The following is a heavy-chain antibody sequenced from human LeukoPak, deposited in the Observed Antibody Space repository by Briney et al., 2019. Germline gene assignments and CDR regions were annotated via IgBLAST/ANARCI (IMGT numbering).Heavy chain of an antibody. CDR3: ARDLYSGSYWVDY. CDR2: ISSSISYI. J-gene: IGHJ4*02. D-gene: IGHD1-26*01. V-gene: IGHV3-21*01. Sequence: SISSSISYIYYADSVKGRFTISRDNAKNSLYLQMNSLRAEDTAVYYCARDLYSGSYWVDYWGQGTLXTVSS.